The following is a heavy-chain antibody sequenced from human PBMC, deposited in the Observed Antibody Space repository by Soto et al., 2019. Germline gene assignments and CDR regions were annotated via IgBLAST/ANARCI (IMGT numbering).Heavy chain of an antibody. J-gene: IGHJ5*02. Sequence: QVQLVQSGAEVKKPGASVKVSCKASGYTFTRYDINWVRQATGQGLEWMGWMNPETGNTGYGKKFQGRVTLTRNTTISTAYMELSSLRSEDTAIYYCAYSSGWAELRAWGQGTLVTVPS. CDR3: AYSSGWAELRA. V-gene: IGHV1-8*01. CDR2: MNPETGNT. D-gene: IGHD6-19*01. CDR1: GYTFTRYD.